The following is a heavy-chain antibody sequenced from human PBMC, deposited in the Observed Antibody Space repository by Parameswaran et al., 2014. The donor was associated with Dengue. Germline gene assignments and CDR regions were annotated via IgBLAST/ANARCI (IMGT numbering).Heavy chain of an antibody. V-gene: IGHV3-48*03. CDR3: ARDVKPGYIVVVPEEYYYYGMDV. D-gene: IGHD2-2*01. CDR2: ISSSGSTI. Sequence: KWIRQPPGKGLEWVSYISSSGSTIYYADSVKGRFTISRDNAKNSLYLQMNSLRAEDTAVYYCARDVKPGYIVVVPEEYYYYGMDVWGQGTTVTVSS. J-gene: IGHJ6*02.